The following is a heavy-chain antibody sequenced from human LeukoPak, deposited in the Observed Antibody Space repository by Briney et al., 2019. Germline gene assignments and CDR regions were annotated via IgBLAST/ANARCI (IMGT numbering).Heavy chain of an antibody. CDR2: IYYSGST. CDR3: ARTHCGGDCVFDY. J-gene: IGHJ4*02. CDR1: GGSISSYY. Sequence: SETLSLTCTVSGGSISSYYWSWIRRPPGKGLEWIGYIYYSGSTNYNPSLKSRVTISVDTSKNQFSLKLSSVTAADTAVYYCARTHCGGDCVFDYWGQGTLVTVSS. V-gene: IGHV4-59*01. D-gene: IGHD2-21*02.